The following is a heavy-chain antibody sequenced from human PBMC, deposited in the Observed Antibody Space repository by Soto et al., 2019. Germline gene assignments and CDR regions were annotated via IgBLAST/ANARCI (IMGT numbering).Heavy chain of an antibody. Sequence: GGSLRLSCAASGFTFSSYAMHWVRQAPGKGLEWVAVISYDGSNKYYADSVKGRFTISRDNSKNTLYLQMNSLRAEDTAVYYCAREPAAAGHYYYYYGMEVWGQGTTVTVSS. V-gene: IGHV3-30-3*01. J-gene: IGHJ6*02. CDR1: GFTFSSYA. CDR2: ISYDGSNK. D-gene: IGHD6-13*01. CDR3: AREPAAAGHYYYYYGMEV.